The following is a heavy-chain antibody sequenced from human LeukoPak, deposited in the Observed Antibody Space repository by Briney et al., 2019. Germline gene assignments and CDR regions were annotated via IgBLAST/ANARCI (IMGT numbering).Heavy chain of an antibody. CDR2: IIPIFGTA. CDR3: ARDSALYCSSTSCLQDFQH. V-gene: IGHV1-69*13. CDR1: RGTFSSYA. Sequence: EASVKVSCKASRGTFSSYAISWVRQAPGQGLEWMGGIIPIFGTANYAQKFQGRVTITADESTSTAYMELSSLRSEDTAVYYCARDSALYCSSTSCLQDFQHWGQGTLVTVSS. D-gene: IGHD2-2*01. J-gene: IGHJ1*01.